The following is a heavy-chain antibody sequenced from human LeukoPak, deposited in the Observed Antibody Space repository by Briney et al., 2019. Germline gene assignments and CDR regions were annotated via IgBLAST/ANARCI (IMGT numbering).Heavy chain of an antibody. CDR3: ARTIPRLPIRYSSSWPGWFDP. Sequence: SETLSLTCTVSGGSISSSSYYWGWIRQPPGKGLEWIGSIYYSGSTYYNPSLKSRVTISVDTSKNQFSLKLSSVTAADTAVYYCARTIPRLPIRYSSSWPGWFDPWGQGTLVTVSS. V-gene: IGHV4-39*07. J-gene: IGHJ5*02. CDR1: GGSISSSSYY. CDR2: IYYSGST. D-gene: IGHD6-13*01.